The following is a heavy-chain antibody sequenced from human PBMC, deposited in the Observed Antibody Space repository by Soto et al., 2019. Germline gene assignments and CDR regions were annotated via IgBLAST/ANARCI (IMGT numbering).Heavy chain of an antibody. CDR3: ARDSSNWFDP. CDR2: IYYSGST. J-gene: IGHJ5*02. D-gene: IGHD6-13*01. V-gene: IGHV4-59*01. Sequence: SETLSLTCTVSGGSISSYYWSWIRQPPGKGLEWIGYIYYSGSTNYNPSLKSRVTISVDTSKNQFSLKLSSVTAADTAVYYCARDSSNWFDPWGQGTLLTVSS. CDR1: GGSISSYY.